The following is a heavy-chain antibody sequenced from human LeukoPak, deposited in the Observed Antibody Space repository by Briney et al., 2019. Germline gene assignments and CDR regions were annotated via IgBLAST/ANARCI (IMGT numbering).Heavy chain of an antibody. CDR1: GFTFSSYW. CDR3: ARHWRNYYDSSGYYHFDY. V-gene: IGHV3-7*01. J-gene: IGHJ4*02. D-gene: IGHD3-22*01. Sequence: GESLKISCAASGFTFSSYWMSWVRQAPGKGLEWVANIKQDGSEKYYVDSVKGRFTISRDNAKNSLYLQMNSLRAEDTAVYYCARHWRNYYDSSGYYHFDYWGQGTLVTVSS. CDR2: IKQDGSEK.